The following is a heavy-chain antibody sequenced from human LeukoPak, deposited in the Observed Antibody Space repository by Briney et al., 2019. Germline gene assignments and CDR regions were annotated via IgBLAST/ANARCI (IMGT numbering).Heavy chain of an antibody. J-gene: IGHJ6*02. Sequence: SETLSLTCTVSGGSISSSSYYWGWIRRPPGKGLEWIGSIYYSGSTYYNPSLKSRVTISVDTSKNQFSLKLSSVTAADTAVYYCARDSGSCMDVWGQGTTVTVSS. CDR2: IYYSGST. V-gene: IGHV4-39*07. CDR3: ARDSGSCMDV. D-gene: IGHD1-26*01. CDR1: GGSISSSSYY.